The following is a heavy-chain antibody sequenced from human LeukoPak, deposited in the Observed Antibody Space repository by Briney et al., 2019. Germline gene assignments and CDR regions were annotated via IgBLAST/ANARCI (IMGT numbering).Heavy chain of an antibody. V-gene: IGHV3-53*01. D-gene: IGHD4-11*01. J-gene: IGHJ4*02. Sequence: GGSLRLSCVVSGFTLSTNLMSWVRQAPGERLEWVSVIYSDGSPYYAGPVKGRFTISRDNSKNTLYLQMNSLRAEDTAVYYCARTRVDTTTFGYFDYWGQGTLVTVSS. CDR1: GFTLSTNL. CDR2: IYSDGSP. CDR3: ARTRVDTTTFGYFDY.